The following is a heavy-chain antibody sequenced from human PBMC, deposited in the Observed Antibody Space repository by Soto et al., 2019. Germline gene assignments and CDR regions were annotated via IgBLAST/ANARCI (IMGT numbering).Heavy chain of an antibody. CDR3: ARARVRLATISYYYYGMDV. V-gene: IGHV1-69*01. J-gene: IGHJ6*02. CDR2: IIPIFGTA. Sequence: QVQLVQSGAEVKKPGSSVKVSCKASGGTFSSYAISWVRQAPGQGLEWMGGIIPIFGTANYAQKFQGRVTITADESTSTAYMELSSLRSEDTAVYYCARARVRLATISYYYYGMDVWGQGTTVTVSS. D-gene: IGHD5-12*01. CDR1: GGTFSSYA.